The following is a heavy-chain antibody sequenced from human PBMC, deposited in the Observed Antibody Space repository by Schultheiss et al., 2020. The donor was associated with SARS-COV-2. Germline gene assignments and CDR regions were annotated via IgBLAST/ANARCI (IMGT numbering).Heavy chain of an antibody. J-gene: IGHJ6*02. V-gene: IGHV5-51*01. Sequence: GESLKISCKGLGYNFGAYWIGWVRQLPGRGLESMGIIYPGDSDTRYSPSFQGQVTISVDKSIATAYLQWRSLKASDTAMYYCARVGITSFGMDVWGQGTTVTVSS. CDR1: GYNFGAYW. D-gene: IGHD3-10*01. CDR2: IYPGDSDT. CDR3: ARVGITSFGMDV.